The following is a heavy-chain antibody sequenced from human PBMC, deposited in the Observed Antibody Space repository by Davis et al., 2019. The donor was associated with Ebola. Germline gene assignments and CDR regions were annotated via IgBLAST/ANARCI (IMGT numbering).Heavy chain of an antibody. CDR1: GFTFSGSA. J-gene: IGHJ4*02. D-gene: IGHD3-22*01. Sequence: GESLKTSCAASGFTFSGSAMHWVRQASGKGLEWVGRIRSKANSYATAYAASVKGRFTISRDDSKNTAYLQMNSLKTEDTAVYYCTRQCYYDSSGYYCLDYWGQGTLVTVSS. CDR2: IRSKANSYAT. CDR3: TRQCYYDSSGYYCLDY. V-gene: IGHV3-73*01.